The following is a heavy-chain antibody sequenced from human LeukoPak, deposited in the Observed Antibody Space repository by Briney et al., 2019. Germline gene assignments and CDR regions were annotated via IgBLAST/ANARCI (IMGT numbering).Heavy chain of an antibody. CDR2: ISVYNGNT. Sequence: ASVRVSCKASGYTFSIYGFSWVRQAPGQGLEWMGWISVYNGNTDYAQKFQGRVTMTTDTSTSTAHMELRSLRSDDTAVYYCARQGYSGHSQGAADYWGQGTLVTVSS. CDR1: GYTFSIYG. J-gene: IGHJ4*02. D-gene: IGHD4-23*01. CDR3: ARQGYSGHSQGAADY. V-gene: IGHV1-18*01.